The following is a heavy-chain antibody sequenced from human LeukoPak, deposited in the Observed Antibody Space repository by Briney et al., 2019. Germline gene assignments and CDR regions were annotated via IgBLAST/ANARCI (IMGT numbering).Heavy chain of an antibody. D-gene: IGHD5-24*01. CDR3: ARRSMRRHSDY. CDR1: GYTFTGYY. Sequence: VASVKVYCKASGYTFTGYYMHWVRQAPGQGLEWMGWINPNSGGTNYAQKFQGWVTMTRDTSISTAYMELSSLRSEDTAVYYCARRSMRRHSDYWGQGTLVTVSS. J-gene: IGHJ4*02. CDR2: INPNSGGT. V-gene: IGHV1-2*04.